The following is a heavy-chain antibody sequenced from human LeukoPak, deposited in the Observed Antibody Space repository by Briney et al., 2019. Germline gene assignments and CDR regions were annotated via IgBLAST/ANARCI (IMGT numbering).Heavy chain of an antibody. J-gene: IGHJ5*02. Sequence: RASVKVSCKASGYTLTSYGISWVRQAPGQGLEWMGWISAYNGNTNYAQKLQGRVTMTTDTSTSTAYMELRSLRSDDTAVYYCARYYDFWNSMNWFDPWGQGTLVTVSS. CDR2: ISAYNGNT. CDR1: GYTLTSYG. CDR3: ARYYDFWNSMNWFDP. V-gene: IGHV1-18*01. D-gene: IGHD3-3*01.